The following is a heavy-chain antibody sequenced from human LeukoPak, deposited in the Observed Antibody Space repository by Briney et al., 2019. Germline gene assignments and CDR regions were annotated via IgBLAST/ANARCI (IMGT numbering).Heavy chain of an antibody. Sequence: PSETLSLTCTVSGGSISSGSYYWSWIRQPAGKGLEWIGRIFISGSPIYNSSLKSRVTISLDTSKNQFSLKLGSVTAADTAVYYCAGTDGYNNYYFDSWGQGTLVTVSS. CDR2: IFISGSP. D-gene: IGHD5-24*01. J-gene: IGHJ4*02. V-gene: IGHV4-61*02. CDR1: GGSISSGSYY. CDR3: AGTDGYNNYYFDS.